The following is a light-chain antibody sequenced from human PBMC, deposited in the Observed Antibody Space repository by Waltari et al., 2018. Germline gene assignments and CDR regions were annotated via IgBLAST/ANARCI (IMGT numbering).Light chain of an antibody. J-gene: IGLJ1*01. V-gene: IGLV3-19*01. CDR3: NSRDSSGNHQV. CDR2: GKN. Sequence: SSELTQDPAVSVALGQTVRITCQGDSLRSYYASGYQQNPGQAPVLAIYGKNNRPSGIPDRFSGSSSGNTASLTITGAQAEDEADYYCNSRDSSGNHQVFGTGTKVTVL. CDR1: SLRSYY.